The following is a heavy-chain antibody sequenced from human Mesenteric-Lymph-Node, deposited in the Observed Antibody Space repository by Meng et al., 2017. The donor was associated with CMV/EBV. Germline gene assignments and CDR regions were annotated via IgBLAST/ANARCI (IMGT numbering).Heavy chain of an antibody. Sequence: GGSLRLSCAASGFTFSSYSMNWVRQAPGKGLEWVSSISSSSSYIYYADSVKGRFTISRDNAKNSLYLQLNSLKTEDTAVYYCTKVYSGGDLIEFWGQGILVTVSS. CDR3: TKVYSGGDLIEF. D-gene: IGHD3-10*02. CDR1: GFTFSSYS. V-gene: IGHV3-21*03. CDR2: ISSSSSYI. J-gene: IGHJ4*02.